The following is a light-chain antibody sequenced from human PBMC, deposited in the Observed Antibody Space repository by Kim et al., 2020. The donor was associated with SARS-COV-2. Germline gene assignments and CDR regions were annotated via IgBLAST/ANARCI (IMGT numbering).Light chain of an antibody. J-gene: IGLJ2*01. CDR3: TSYTSSNTVV. CDR1: SSDVGGYNY. V-gene: IGLV2-14*01. Sequence: LTQPASVSGSPGQSITISCTGTSSDVGGYNYVSWYQQHPGKAPKLMIYDVTKRPSGVSNRFSGSKSGITASLTISGLQAEDEADYYCTSYTSSNTVVFGGGTQLTVL. CDR2: DVT.